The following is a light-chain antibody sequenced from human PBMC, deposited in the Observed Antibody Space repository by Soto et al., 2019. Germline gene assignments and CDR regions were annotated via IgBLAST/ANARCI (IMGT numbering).Light chain of an antibody. V-gene: IGLV2-18*02. Sequence: QSVLTQPPSVSRSPGQSVTISCTGTSSDVGKYDSVSWYQQPPGTAPKLIIYEVTNRPSGVPARFSGSKSGNTASLTISGLQAEDEADYYCSSYTSTSRYVFGAGTKLTVL. CDR2: EVT. CDR1: SSDVGKYDS. J-gene: IGLJ1*01. CDR3: SSYTSTSRYV.